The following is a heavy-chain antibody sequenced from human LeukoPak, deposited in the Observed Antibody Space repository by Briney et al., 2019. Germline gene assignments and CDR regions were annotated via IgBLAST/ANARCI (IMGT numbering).Heavy chain of an antibody. CDR1: GGSISSGTYY. CDR3: ARAGWFSTTWHFDY. V-gene: IGHV4-31*02. D-gene: IGHD6-19*01. J-gene: IGHJ4*02. CDR2: IHYSGTT. Sequence: SETLSLTCTVSGGSISSGTYYWTWLRQHPGKGLEWIGHIHYSGTTYYNPSLQSRVTISPDTSKKQFSLNLSSVTAADTAVYYCARAGWFSTTWHFDYWGQGILVTVSS.